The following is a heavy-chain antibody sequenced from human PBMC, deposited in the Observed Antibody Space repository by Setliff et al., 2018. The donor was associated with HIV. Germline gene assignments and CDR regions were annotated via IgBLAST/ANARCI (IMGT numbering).Heavy chain of an antibody. CDR2: IYHSGST. V-gene: IGHV4-39*07. Sequence: PSETLSLTCTVSGGSISSSSYYWGWIRQPPGKGLEWLGSIYHSGSTYYNPSLKSRVTISIDTSKNQFSLKLSSVTAADTAVYLCARGTAPRRGTNYGGNYPLDYWGQGTLVTVS. D-gene: IGHD4-17*01. CDR3: ARGTAPRRGTNYGGNYPLDY. J-gene: IGHJ4*02. CDR1: GGSISSSSYY.